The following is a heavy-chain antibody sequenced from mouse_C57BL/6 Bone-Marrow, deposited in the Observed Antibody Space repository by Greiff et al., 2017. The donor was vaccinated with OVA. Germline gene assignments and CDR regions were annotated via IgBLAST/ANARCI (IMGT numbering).Heavy chain of an antibody. Sequence: QVQLQQPGAELVRPGTSVKLSCKASGYTFTSYWMHWVKQRPGQGLEWIGVIDPSDSYTNYNQKFKGKATLTVNTSSSTAYMQLSSLTSEDSAVYYCAEGGIYDGYYFDCWGQGTTLTVSS. V-gene: IGHV1-59*01. CDR1: GYTFTSYW. CDR2: IDPSDSYT. CDR3: AEGGIYDGYYFDC. D-gene: IGHD2-3*01. J-gene: IGHJ2*01.